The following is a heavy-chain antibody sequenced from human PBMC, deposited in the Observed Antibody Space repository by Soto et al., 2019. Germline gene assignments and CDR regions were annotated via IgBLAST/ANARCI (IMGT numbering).Heavy chain of an antibody. Sequence: GGSLRLSCAASGFTFSSYAMSWVRQAPGKGLEWVSAISGSGGSTYYADSVKGRFTISRDNSKNTLYLQMNSLRAEDTAVYYCAKLVVPTETYFYYGVVVWGHGTTVTVSS. J-gene: IGHJ6*02. V-gene: IGHV3-23*01. D-gene: IGHD2-2*01. CDR2: ISGSGGST. CDR1: GFTFSSYA. CDR3: AKLVVPTETYFYYGVVV.